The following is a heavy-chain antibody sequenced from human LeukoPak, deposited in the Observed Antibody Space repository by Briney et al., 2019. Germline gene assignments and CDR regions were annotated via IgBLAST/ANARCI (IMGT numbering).Heavy chain of an antibody. CDR3: AGGQSFRFDP. V-gene: IGHV1-69*02. J-gene: IGHJ5*02. Sequence: SVKVSCKASGGTFSHYPFHWVRQAPGHGLEWMGRILPILDVANYAQKFEDRVTITADKSTRTSYMELSRLRSEDTAIYYCAGGQSFRFDPWGQGTLVIVSS. CDR2: ILPILDVA. CDR1: GGTFSHYP. D-gene: IGHD1-26*01.